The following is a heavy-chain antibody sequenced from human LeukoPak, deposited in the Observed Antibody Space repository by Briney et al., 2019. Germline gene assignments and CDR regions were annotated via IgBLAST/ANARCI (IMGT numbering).Heavy chain of an antibody. D-gene: IGHD6-19*01. CDR2: IYYSGST. J-gene: IGHJ6*02. CDR3: ARENARRTGLGYYYYGMDV. V-gene: IGHV4-59*01. Sequence: SETLSLTCAVYGGSFSSYYWSWIRQPPGKGLEWIGYIYYSGSTNYNPSLKSRVTISVDTSKNQFSLKLSSVTAADTAVYYCARENARRTGLGYYYYGMDVWGQGTTVTVSS. CDR1: GGSFSSYY.